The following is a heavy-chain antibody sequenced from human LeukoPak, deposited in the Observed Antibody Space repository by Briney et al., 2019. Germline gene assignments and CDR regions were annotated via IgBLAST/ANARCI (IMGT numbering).Heavy chain of an antibody. V-gene: IGHV1-8*02. CDR1: GYTFTSYG. J-gene: IGHJ6*02. D-gene: IGHD6-6*01. CDR3: ARVKQLGYYYGMDV. CDR2: MNPNSGNT. Sequence: ASVKVSCKASGYTFTSYGISWVRQATGQGLEWMGWMNPNSGNTGYAQKFQGRVTMTGNTSISTAYMELSSLRSEDTAVYYCARVKQLGYYYGMDVWGQGTTVTVSS.